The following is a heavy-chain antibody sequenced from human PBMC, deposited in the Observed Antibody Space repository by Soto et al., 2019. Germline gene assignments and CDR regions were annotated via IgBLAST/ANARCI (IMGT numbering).Heavy chain of an antibody. Sequence: LKISCKGSGYSFAGYWITWVRQKPGKGLEWMGRIDPSDSQTYYSPSFRGHVTISVTKSITTVFLQWSSLRASDTAMYYCARQIYDSDTGPNFQYYFDSWGQGTTVTVYS. CDR3: ARQIYDSDTGPNFQYYFDS. J-gene: IGHJ4*02. CDR1: GYSFAGYW. CDR2: IDPSDSQT. V-gene: IGHV5-10-1*01. D-gene: IGHD3-22*01.